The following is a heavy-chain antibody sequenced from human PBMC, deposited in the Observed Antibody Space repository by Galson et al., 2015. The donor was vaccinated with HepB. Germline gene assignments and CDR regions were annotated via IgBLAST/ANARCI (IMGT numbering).Heavy chain of an antibody. CDR3: ARVYCSGGSCHLNYVDY. Sequence: SVKVSCKASGYTFTSYGISWVRQAPGQGLEWMGWISAYNGNTNYAQKLQGRVTMTTDTSTSTAYMELRSLRSDDTAVYYCARVYCSGGSCHLNYVDYWGQGTLVTVSS. CDR2: ISAYNGNT. D-gene: IGHD2-15*01. CDR1: GYTFTSYG. J-gene: IGHJ4*02. V-gene: IGHV1-18*01.